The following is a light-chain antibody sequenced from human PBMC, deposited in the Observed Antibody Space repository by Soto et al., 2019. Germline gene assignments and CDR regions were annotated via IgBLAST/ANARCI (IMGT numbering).Light chain of an antibody. Sequence: IVLTQSPGTPSLSPGERATLSCRASQSVRNSYLVWYQEKPGQAPRLLIYDASNRATGIPDRFSGSGSGTDFTLTISRLEPEDFAVYYCQQYGSAPRTFGQGTKVDIK. V-gene: IGKV3-20*01. CDR1: QSVRNSY. J-gene: IGKJ1*01. CDR2: DAS. CDR3: QQYGSAPRT.